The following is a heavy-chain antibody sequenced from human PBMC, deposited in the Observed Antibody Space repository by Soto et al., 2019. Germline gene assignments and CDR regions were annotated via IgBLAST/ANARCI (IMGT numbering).Heavy chain of an antibody. V-gene: IGHV4-39*01. CDR2: FFIGGNT. Sequence: TSETLSLTCTVSGGSISSSTYYWGWMRQPPGKGLEWIASFFIGGNTYYNPSLKSRVTISVDTSKNQFSLKLSSVIAADTAVYYCARARVGASSFDYWGQGTLVTVSS. J-gene: IGHJ4*02. CDR3: ARARVGASSFDY. CDR1: GGSISSSTYY. D-gene: IGHD1-26*01.